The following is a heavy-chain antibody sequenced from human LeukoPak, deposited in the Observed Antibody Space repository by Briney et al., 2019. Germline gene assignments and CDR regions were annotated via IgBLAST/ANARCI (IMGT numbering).Heavy chain of an antibody. CDR3: VVVVVPGWFDP. V-gene: IGHV4-39*01. Sequence: SETLSLTCTVSGGSISSSSYYWGWIRQPPGKGLEWIGNIYYSGSTYYNPSLKSRVTISVDTSKNQFSLKLSSVTAADTAMYFCVVVVVPGWFDPWGQGTLVTVSS. D-gene: IGHD2-15*01. CDR2: IYYSGST. CDR1: GGSISSSSYY. J-gene: IGHJ5*02.